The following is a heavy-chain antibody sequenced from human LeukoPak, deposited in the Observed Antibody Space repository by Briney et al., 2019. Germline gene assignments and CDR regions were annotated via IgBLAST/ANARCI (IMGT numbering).Heavy chain of an antibody. V-gene: IGHV4-34*01. Sequence: TSETLSLTCAVYGWPFSGYYWSWIRQPPGKGLEWIGEINHSGSTNYNPSLKSRVSISVDSIMNQFSLKLNSVTAADTAVYYCARGRRGYSYGYSRLFDYWGQGTLVTVSS. CDR3: ARGRRGYSYGYSRLFDY. CDR1: GWPFSGYY. J-gene: IGHJ4*02. D-gene: IGHD5-18*01. CDR2: INHSGST.